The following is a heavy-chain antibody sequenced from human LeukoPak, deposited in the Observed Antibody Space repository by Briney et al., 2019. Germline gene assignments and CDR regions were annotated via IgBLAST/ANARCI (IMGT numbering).Heavy chain of an antibody. CDR3: ARLYGADSYDANY. J-gene: IGHJ4*02. CDR2: IYPDDSDT. CDR1: GYSFTTYW. D-gene: IGHD3-3*01. Sequence: GESLKISCKGSGYSFTTYWIAWVRQMPGKGLEWMGIIYPDDSDTRYSPSFQGQVTISADKSINTAYFHWNSLKASDTAMYYCARLYGADSYDANYWGQGTQVTVSS. V-gene: IGHV5-51*01.